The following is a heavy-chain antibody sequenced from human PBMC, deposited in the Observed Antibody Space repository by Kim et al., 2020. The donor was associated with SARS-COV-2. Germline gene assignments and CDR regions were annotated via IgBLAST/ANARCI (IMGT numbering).Heavy chain of an antibody. Sequence: ASVKVSCKASGYTFTGYEMHWVRQAPGQGLEWLGWINPGNGNKNSAQKFQGRVTVTQDTSISTAYMELTGLTSDDAAVYYCAREDQCPDNRCPLDYWGQGTLVTVSS. CDR2: INPGNGNK. J-gene: IGHJ4*02. V-gene: IGHV1-2*02. CDR3: AREDQCPDNRCPLDY. D-gene: IGHD1-20*01. CDR1: GYTFTGYE.